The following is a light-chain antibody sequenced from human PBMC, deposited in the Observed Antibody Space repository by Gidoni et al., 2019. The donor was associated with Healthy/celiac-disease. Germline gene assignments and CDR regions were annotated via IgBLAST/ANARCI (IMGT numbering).Light chain of an antibody. J-gene: IGKJ3*01. V-gene: IGKV1-39*01. CDR2: AAS. CDR1: QTIVSS. CDR3: QQTYFAPPFT. Sequence: DIQMTQSSSPLSASVGDRSTISGRTSQTIVSSLNWDQQRPGEAPKVLIRAASSLQRGVPSRFSGSGSGTYFTLTISSLQPEDLGTYYCQQTYFAPPFTFGPGTKVEI.